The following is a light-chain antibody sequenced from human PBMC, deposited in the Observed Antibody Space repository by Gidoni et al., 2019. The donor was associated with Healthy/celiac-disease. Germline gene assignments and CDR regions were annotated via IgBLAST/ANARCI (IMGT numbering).Light chain of an antibody. J-gene: IGKJ3*01. CDR2: DAS. V-gene: IGKV3-11*01. CDR1: QSVSSY. Sequence: EIVLTKSQATLSLSPGERATLSCRASQSVSSYLAWYQQKPGQAPSLLIYDASNRATGIPARFSGSGSGTDFTLTISSLEPEDFAVYYCQQRSNWPSFTFGPGTKVDIK. CDR3: QQRSNWPSFT.